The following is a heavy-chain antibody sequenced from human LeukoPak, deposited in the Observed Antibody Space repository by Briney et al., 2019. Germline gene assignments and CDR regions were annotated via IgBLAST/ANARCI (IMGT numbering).Heavy chain of an antibody. CDR2: IYTSGST. CDR3: ARDASYVYSTTGSPPLDF. V-gene: IGHV4-4*07. J-gene: IGHJ4*02. D-gene: IGHD1-1*01. Sequence: PSETLSLTCTVSGGSISSYYWSWIRQPAGKGLEWIGRIYTSGSTTYNPSLKNRVTISLDVSRNQFSLKLTSVTAADTAVYFCARDASYVYSTTGSPPLDFWGQGTLVTVSS. CDR1: GGSISSYY.